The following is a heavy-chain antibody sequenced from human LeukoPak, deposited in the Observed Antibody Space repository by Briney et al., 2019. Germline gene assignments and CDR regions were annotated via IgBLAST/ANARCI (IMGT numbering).Heavy chain of an antibody. Sequence: SQTLSLTCTVSGGSISSGGYYWSWIRQHPGKGLEWIGYIYYSGSTYYNPSLKSRVTISLDTSKNQFSLKLSSVTAADTAVYYCARARIAHQNWFDPWGQGTLVTVSS. D-gene: IGHD6-13*01. V-gene: IGHV4-31*03. J-gene: IGHJ5*02. CDR2: IYYSGST. CDR3: ARARIAHQNWFDP. CDR1: GGSISSGGYY.